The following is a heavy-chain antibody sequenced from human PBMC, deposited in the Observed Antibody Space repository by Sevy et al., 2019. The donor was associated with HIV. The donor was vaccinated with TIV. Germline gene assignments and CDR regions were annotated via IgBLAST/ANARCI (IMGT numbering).Heavy chain of an antibody. V-gene: IGHV1-18*01. CDR3: ARGGELGYASASYYIDY. CDR1: GYIFSSYG. D-gene: IGHD3-10*01. Sequence: ASVKVSCKASGYIFSSYGINWVRQAPGQGLEWMGWINPYVGNTNYAQKFEGRVTMTTDSSTNTAYMEMRSLRSDDTAVYFCARGGELGYASASYYIDYWGQGSLVTISS. J-gene: IGHJ4*02. CDR2: INPYVGNT.